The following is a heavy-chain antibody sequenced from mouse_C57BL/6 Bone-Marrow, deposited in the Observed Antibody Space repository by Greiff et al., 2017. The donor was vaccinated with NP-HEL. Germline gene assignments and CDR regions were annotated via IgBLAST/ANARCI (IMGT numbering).Heavy chain of an antibody. Sequence: VQLQQSGAELVRPGASVKLSCKASGYTFTDYYINWVKQRPGQGLEWIARIYPGSGNTYYNEKFKGKATLTAEKSSSTAYMQLSSLTSEDSAVYFCMVTSLYYYAMDYWGQGTSVTVSS. CDR2: IYPGSGNT. V-gene: IGHV1-76*01. J-gene: IGHJ4*01. D-gene: IGHD2-3*01. CDR1: GYTFTDYY. CDR3: MVTSLYYYAMDY.